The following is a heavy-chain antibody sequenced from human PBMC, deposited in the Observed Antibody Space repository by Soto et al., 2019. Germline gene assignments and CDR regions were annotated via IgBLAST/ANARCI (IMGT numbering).Heavy chain of an antibody. Sequence: ASVKVSCKASGYTFTSYDINWVRQATGQGLEWMGWMNPNSGNTGYAQKFQGRVTMTRNTSISTAYMELGSLRSEDTAVYYCARVISYDYVWGRPVWFDPWGQGALVTVSS. CDR3: ARVISYDYVWGRPVWFDP. V-gene: IGHV1-8*01. CDR1: GYTFTSYD. CDR2: MNPNSGNT. J-gene: IGHJ5*02. D-gene: IGHD3-16*01.